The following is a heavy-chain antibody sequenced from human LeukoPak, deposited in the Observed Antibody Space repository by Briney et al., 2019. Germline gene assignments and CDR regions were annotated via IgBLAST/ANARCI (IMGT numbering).Heavy chain of an antibody. CDR3: ARQGTMVRDSYLDY. CDR1: GGSISSSSYY. D-gene: IGHD3-10*01. J-gene: IGHJ4*02. V-gene: IGHV4-39*01. Sequence: SETLSLTCTVSGGSISSSSYYWGWIRQSPGKGLEWIGSIYYSGSTYYNPSLKSRVTISVDTSKNQFSPKLSSVTAADTAVYYCARQGTMVRDSYLDYWGQGTLVTVSS. CDR2: IYYSGST.